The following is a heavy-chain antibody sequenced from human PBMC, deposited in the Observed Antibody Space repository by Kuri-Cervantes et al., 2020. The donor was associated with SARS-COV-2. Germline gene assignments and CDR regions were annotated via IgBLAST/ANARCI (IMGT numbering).Heavy chain of an antibody. CDR3: ARGGDWFDP. J-gene: IGHJ5*02. CDR2: INHSGST. Sequence: GSLRLSCTVSGGSISSYYWSWIRQPPGKGLEWIGEINHSGSTNYNPSLKSRVTISVDTSKNQFSLKLSSVTAADTAVYYCARGGDWFDPWGQGTLVTVSS. D-gene: IGHD3-16*01. V-gene: IGHV4-34*01. CDR1: GGSISSYY.